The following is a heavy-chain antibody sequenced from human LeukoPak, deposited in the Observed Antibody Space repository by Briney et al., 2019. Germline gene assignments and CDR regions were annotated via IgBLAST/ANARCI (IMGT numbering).Heavy chain of an antibody. J-gene: IGHJ5*02. CDR2: INPNSGGT. CDR3: ARGFSYAGPWFDP. V-gene: IGHV1-2*02. Sequence: ASVKVSCKASGYTFTGYYMHWVRQAPGQGLEWMGWINPNSGGTNYAQKFQGRVTMTRDTSTSTVYMELSSLRSEDTAVYYCARGFSYAGPWFDPWGQGTLVTVSS. CDR1: GYTFTGYY. D-gene: IGHD4-17*01.